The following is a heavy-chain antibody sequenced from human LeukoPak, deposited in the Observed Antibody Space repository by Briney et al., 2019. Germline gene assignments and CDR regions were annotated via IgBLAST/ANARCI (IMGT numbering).Heavy chain of an antibody. J-gene: IGHJ4*02. CDR1: GDSISNGNW. CDR2: IHHTGTA. Sequence: SETLSLTCAVSGDSISNGNWWSWVRQPPEKGLEWIAEIHHTGTANYAPSPKSRVTISLDKSKNLFSLKLNSVTAADTAVYYCVNSLRGWNSHWGQGTLVTVSS. CDR3: VNSLRGWNSH. D-gene: IGHD4-23*01. V-gene: IGHV4-4*02.